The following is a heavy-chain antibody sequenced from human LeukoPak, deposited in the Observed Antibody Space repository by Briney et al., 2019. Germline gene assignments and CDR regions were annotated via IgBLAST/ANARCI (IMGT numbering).Heavy chain of an antibody. V-gene: IGHV4-34*01. Sequence: SETLSLTCAVYGGSFSGYYWSWVRQPPGKGREWIGEINHSGSTNYNPSLKSRVTISVDTSKNQFSLKLSSVTAADTAVYYCARGPLSITIFGVVPPRFDPCGQGTLVTVSS. CDR3: ARGPLSITIFGVVPPRFDP. CDR2: INHSGST. J-gene: IGHJ5*02. CDR1: GGSFSGYY. D-gene: IGHD3-3*01.